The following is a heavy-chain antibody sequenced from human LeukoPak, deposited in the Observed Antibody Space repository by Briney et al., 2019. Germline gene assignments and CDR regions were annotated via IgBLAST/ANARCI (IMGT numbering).Heavy chain of an antibody. CDR1: GGTFSSYA. Sequence: ASVKVSCKASGGTFSSYAISWVRQAPGQGLEWMGGIIPIFGTANYAQKFQGRVTITADKSTSTAYMELSSLRSEDTAVYYCATGTYYDSSGYEDAFDIWGQGTMVTVSS. CDR3: ATGTYYDSSGYEDAFDI. J-gene: IGHJ3*02. D-gene: IGHD3-22*01. V-gene: IGHV1-69*06. CDR2: IIPIFGTA.